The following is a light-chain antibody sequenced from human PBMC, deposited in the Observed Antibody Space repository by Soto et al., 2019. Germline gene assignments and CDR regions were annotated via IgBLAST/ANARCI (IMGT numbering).Light chain of an antibody. CDR1: QSVSSSY. CDR2: HTS. Sequence: EIVLTQSPGTLSLSPGEKATLSCRASQSVSSSYLAWYQQKPGQAPRLLIYHTSNRATGIPDRFSGSGSGTDFTLTISRLEPEDCEVYYCQSYGSSALYTFGQGTNLEIK. V-gene: IGKV3-20*01. J-gene: IGKJ2*01. CDR3: QSYGSSALYT.